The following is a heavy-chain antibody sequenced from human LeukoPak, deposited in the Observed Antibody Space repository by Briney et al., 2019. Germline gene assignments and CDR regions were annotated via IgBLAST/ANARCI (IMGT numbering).Heavy chain of an antibody. CDR2: IKSKADGGTT. V-gene: IGHV3-15*01. J-gene: IGHJ4*02. CDR1: GFTFRNAW. D-gene: IGHD5-12*01. Sequence: GSLRLSCAGSGFTFRNAWMSWVRPAPGKGLGWVGRIKSKADGGTTDYAAPVKGRFTISRDDSENTLYVQMNSLKTEDTAVYYCATNSDYEGLFAYWGQGSLVSVSS. CDR3: ATNSDYEGLFAY.